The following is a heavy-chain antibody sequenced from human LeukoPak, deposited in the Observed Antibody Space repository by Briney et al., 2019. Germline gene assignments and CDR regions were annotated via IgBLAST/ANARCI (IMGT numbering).Heavy chain of an antibody. Sequence: ASVKVSCKASGYTFTSYDISWVRQAPGQGLEWMGWISAYNGNTNYAQKLQGRVTMTTDTSTSTAYMELRSLRSDDTAVYYCARGPYYDILTGSGLYGMDVWGQGTTVTVSS. CDR3: ARGPYYDILTGSGLYGMDV. V-gene: IGHV1-18*01. D-gene: IGHD3-9*01. CDR2: ISAYNGNT. CDR1: GYTFTSYD. J-gene: IGHJ6*02.